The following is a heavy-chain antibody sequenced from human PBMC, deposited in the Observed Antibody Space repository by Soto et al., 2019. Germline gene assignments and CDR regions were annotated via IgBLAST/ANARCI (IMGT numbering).Heavy chain of an antibody. D-gene: IGHD2-15*01. Sequence: EVQLLESGGGLVQPGGSLRLSCAASGCTFNDYAMNWVRQAPGKGLEWVSVISANGGTTWYADSVRGRFTISRDNSQNRLYLQMSRLSADDTAVYYCAKDRAASRWFDPWGPGTLVVVSS. V-gene: IGHV3-23*01. J-gene: IGHJ5*02. CDR2: ISANGGTT. CDR1: GCTFNDYA. CDR3: AKDRAASRWFDP.